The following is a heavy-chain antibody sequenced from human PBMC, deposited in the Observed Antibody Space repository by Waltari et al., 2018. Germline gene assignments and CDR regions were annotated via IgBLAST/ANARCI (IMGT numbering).Heavy chain of an antibody. V-gene: IGHV1-2*06. D-gene: IGHD4-17*01. CDR3: ARDLGSDYGNRDY. CDR1: GYTFTGYY. Sequence: QVHLVQSGAEVKKPGASVKVSCKASGYTFTGYYIQWVRRAPGQGLEWMGRNKPNSGDTTYAQKFHGRVTLTRDTSINTAYMELSSLKSDDTAVYYCARDLGSDYGNRDYWGQGTLVTVPS. J-gene: IGHJ4*02. CDR2: NKPNSGDT.